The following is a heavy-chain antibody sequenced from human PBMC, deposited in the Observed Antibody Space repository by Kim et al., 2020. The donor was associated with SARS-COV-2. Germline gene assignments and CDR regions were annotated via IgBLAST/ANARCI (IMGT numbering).Heavy chain of an antibody. V-gene: IGHV4-61*05. CDR1: GGSISTTHYF. CDR2: IHSTWGA. J-gene: IGHJ4*02. Sequence: SETLSLTCTISGGSISTTHYFWTWIRQPPGKGLEWVGYIHSTWGASYNPSLKSRVTISVDDSKNQFSLKLTSVTTADTAVYFCGGVGGGSSREYDHWGQGPLVTVSS. D-gene: IGHD2-15*01. CDR3: GGVGGGSSREYDH.